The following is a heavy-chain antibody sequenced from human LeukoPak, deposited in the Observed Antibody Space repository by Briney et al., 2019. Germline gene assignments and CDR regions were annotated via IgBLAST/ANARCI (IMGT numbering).Heavy chain of an antibody. CDR2: TWYDGSYK. J-gene: IGHJ4*02. Sequence: GGSLRLSCAASGFTFSTYGMHWVRQAPGKRLEWVAVTWYDGSYKYYGDSVKGRFTISRDNAKNSLYLQMTSLRAEDTAMYYCATPLDYRDSSGFHQGGDWGQGTLVTVSS. D-gene: IGHD3-22*01. CDR3: ATPLDYRDSSGFHQGGD. V-gene: IGHV3-33*03. CDR1: GFTFSTYG.